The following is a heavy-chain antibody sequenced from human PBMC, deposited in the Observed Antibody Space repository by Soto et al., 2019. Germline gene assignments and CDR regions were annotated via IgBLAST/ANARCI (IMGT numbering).Heavy chain of an antibody. CDR2: ISAYNGNT. CDR3: ARVDTENWFDP. V-gene: IGHV1-18*01. D-gene: IGHD5-18*01. J-gene: IGHJ5*02. CDR1: GYTFTSYG. Sequence: GPVKGSCKASGYTFTSYGISWVGQAPGQGLEWMGWISAYNGNTNYAQKLQGRVTMTTDTSTSTAYMELRSLRSDDTAVYYCARVDTENWFDPWGQGTLVTVSS.